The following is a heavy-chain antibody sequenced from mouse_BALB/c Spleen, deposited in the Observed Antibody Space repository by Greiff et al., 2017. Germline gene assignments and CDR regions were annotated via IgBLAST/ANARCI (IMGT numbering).Heavy chain of an antibody. Sequence: VKLQESGAELVRPGSSVKISCKASGYAFSSYWMNWVKQRPGQGLEWIGQIYPGDGDTNYNGKFKGKATLTADKSSSTAYMQLSSLTSEDSAVYFCARLITGASYAMDYGGQGTSVTVSS. D-gene: IGHD2-4*01. CDR2: IYPGDGDT. V-gene: IGHV1-80*01. J-gene: IGHJ4*01. CDR3: ARLITGASYAMDY. CDR1: GYAFSSYW.